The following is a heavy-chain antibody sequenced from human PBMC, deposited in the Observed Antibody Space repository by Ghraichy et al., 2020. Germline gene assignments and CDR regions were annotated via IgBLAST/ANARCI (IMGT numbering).Heavy chain of an antibody. Sequence: GESMNISCAASGFTFSSYWMSWVRQAPGKGLEWVANIKQDGSEKYYVASVKGRFTISRDNAKNSLFLQMNSLRAEDTAVYYCARRSDSYDFWSAYKYWGQGTLITVSS. J-gene: IGHJ4*02. CDR3: ARRSDSYDFWSAYKY. CDR2: IKQDGSEK. D-gene: IGHD3-3*01. V-gene: IGHV3-7*01. CDR1: GFTFSSYW.